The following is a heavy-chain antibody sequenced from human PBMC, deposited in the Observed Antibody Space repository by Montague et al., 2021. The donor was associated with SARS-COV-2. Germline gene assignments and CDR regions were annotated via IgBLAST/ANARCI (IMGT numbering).Heavy chain of an antibody. CDR1: GFTFSDCY. V-gene: IGHV3-11*03. CDR3: ASFTMVRGTPGYGMDV. Sequence: SLRLSCAASGFTFSDCYMTWIRQAPGKGLEWPSYISTRSTYTNYADSXKGRFTISRDDAKNSLYLQMNSLRAEDTAVYYCASFTMVRGTPGYGMDVWGQGTTVTVSS. D-gene: IGHD3-10*01. CDR2: ISTRSTYT. J-gene: IGHJ6*02.